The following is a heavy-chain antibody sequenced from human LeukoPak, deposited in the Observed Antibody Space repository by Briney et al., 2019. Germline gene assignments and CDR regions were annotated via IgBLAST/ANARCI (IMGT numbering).Heavy chain of an antibody. D-gene: IGHD1-1*01. Sequence: GGSLRLSCAASAFTFSDYYMSSIRQAPRNGMEWVSYISSRISYTKYADSVKGRFTISRDNAKNSLYLQVNSLRAEDTAVYYCARGTGTTAYFDYWGQGTLVTVSS. J-gene: IGHJ4*02. CDR2: ISSRISYT. CDR1: AFTFSDYY. CDR3: ARGTGTTAYFDY. V-gene: IGHV3-11*06.